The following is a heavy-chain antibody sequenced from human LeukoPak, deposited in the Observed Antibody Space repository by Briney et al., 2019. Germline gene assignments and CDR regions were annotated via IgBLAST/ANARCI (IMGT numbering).Heavy chain of an antibody. CDR1: GFTVSSNY. CDR3: ARDRPGGGELDFDY. Sequence: PGGSLRLSCAASGFTVSSNYMSWVRQAPGKGLEWVAVIYTGGSTYYAESVEGRFTISRHNSKNTLYLQMNSLRADDTAVYYCARDRPGGGELDFDYWGQGTLVTVSS. V-gene: IGHV3-53*04. CDR2: IYTGGST. J-gene: IGHJ4*02. D-gene: IGHD1-26*01.